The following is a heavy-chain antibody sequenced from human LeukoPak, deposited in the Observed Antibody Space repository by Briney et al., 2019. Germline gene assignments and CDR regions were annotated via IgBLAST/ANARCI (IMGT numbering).Heavy chain of an antibody. D-gene: IGHD3-3*01. CDR1: GFTFSSYS. Sequence: GRSLRLSCAASGFTFSSYSMNWVRQAPGKGLEWVSAISGSGGSTYYADSVKGRFTISRDNSKNTLYLQMNSLRAEDTAVYYCAKTTYYDFWSGYSLDYWGQGTLVTVSS. J-gene: IGHJ4*02. V-gene: IGHV3-23*01. CDR2: ISGSGGST. CDR3: AKTTYYDFWSGYSLDY.